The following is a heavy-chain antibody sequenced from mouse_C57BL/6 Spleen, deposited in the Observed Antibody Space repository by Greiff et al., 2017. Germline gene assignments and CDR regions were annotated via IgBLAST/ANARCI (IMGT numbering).Heavy chain of an antibody. Sequence: EVQLVESGGGLVQPGGSLSLSCAASGFTFTDYYMSWVRQPPGKALEWLGFIRNKANGYTTEYSASVKGRFTISRDNSQSILYLQMNALRAEDSATYYCARYLHYYGGSDNDYWGQGTTLTVSS. CDR3: ARYLHYYGGSDNDY. J-gene: IGHJ2*01. CDR2: IRNKANGYTT. D-gene: IGHD1-1*01. CDR1: GFTFTDYY. V-gene: IGHV7-3*01.